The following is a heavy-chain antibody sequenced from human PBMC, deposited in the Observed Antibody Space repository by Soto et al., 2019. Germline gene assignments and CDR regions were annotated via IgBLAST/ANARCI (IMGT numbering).Heavy chain of an antibody. CDR2: IWYDGSNK. Sequence: GGSLRLSCAASGFTFSSYGMHWVRQAPGKGLEWVAVIWYDGSNKYYADSVKGRFTISRDNSKNTLYLQMNSLRAEDTAVYYCAREQQLEFYYYYGMDVWGQGTTVTVSS. V-gene: IGHV3-33*01. CDR3: AREQQLEFYYYYGMDV. D-gene: IGHD6-13*01. J-gene: IGHJ6*02. CDR1: GFTFSSYG.